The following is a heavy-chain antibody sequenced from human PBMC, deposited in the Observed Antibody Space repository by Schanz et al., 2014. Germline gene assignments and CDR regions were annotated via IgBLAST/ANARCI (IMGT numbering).Heavy chain of an antibody. CDR3: ARDAADFYDILTEEDY. Sequence: QVQLVQSGAEVKKPGASVKVSCKASGYTFTSYGISWVRQAPGQGLEWMGWISGYNGNTKYPQKLQGRVTMTTDTSTSTAYMELRSLRSDDTAGYYCARDAADFYDILTEEDYWGQGTLVTVSS. V-gene: IGHV1-18*01. D-gene: IGHD3-9*01. J-gene: IGHJ4*02. CDR1: GYTFTSYG. CDR2: ISGYNGNT.